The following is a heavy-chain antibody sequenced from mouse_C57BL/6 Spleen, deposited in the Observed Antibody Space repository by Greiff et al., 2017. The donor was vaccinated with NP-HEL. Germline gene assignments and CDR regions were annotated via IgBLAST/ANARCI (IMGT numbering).Heavy chain of an antibody. D-gene: IGHD4-1*01. CDR1: GYTFTSYW. CDR2: IDPSDSYT. J-gene: IGHJ2*01. Sequence: QVQLQQPGAELVMPGASVKLSCKASGYTFTSYWMHWVKQRPGQGLEWIGEIDPSDSYTNYNQKFKGKSTLTVDKSSSTAYMQLSSLTSADSAVYYCARSGNWDGQFDYWGQGTTLTVSS. V-gene: IGHV1-69*01. CDR3: ARSGNWDGQFDY.